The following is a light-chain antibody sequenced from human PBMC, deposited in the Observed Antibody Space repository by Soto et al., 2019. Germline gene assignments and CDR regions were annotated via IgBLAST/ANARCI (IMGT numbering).Light chain of an antibody. Sequence: DIQMTQSPSTLSASVGDRVALTSRHSDNIVHWVAWYQQKPGKAPKLLIYKAANLADEVPSRFAGSGSGTDFTLTITRLQTDDFATYYCQHYNSFSRTFGKGTKVDIK. CDR2: KAA. CDR1: DNIVHW. V-gene: IGKV1-5*03. CDR3: QHYNSFSRT. J-gene: IGKJ1*01.